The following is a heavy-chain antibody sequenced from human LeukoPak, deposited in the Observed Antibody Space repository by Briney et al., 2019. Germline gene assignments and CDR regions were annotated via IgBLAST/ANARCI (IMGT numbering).Heavy chain of an antibody. J-gene: IGHJ4*02. CDR2: IYYSGST. Sequence: GSLRLSCTVSGGSISSYYWSWIRQPPGKGLEWIGYIYYSGSTNYNPSLKSRVTISVDTSKNQFSLRLSSVTAADTAVYYCARDCSGGSCFDYWGQGTLVTVSS. V-gene: IGHV4-59*01. CDR3: ARDCSGGSCFDY. CDR1: GGSISSYY. D-gene: IGHD2-15*01.